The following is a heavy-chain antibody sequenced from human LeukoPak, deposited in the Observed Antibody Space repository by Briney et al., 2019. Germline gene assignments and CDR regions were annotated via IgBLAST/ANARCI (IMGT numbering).Heavy chain of an antibody. D-gene: IGHD2-21*02. CDR2: IYYSGST. J-gene: IGHJ2*01. Sequence: PSETLSLTCTVSGGSISSYYWSWIRQPPGKGLEWIGYIYYSGSTNYNPSLKSRVTISVDTSKNQFSLKLSSVTAADTAVYYCARANYCGGDCYWYFDLWGRGTLVTVSS. CDR1: GGSISSYY. CDR3: ARANYCGGDCYWYFDL. V-gene: IGHV4-59*01.